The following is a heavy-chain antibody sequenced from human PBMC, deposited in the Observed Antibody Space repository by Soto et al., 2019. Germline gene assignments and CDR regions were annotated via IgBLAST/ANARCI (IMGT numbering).Heavy chain of an antibody. CDR3: ARDRVFGVVIMGYYYYMDV. CDR1: GFTFSSYW. J-gene: IGHJ6*03. Sequence: GGSLRLSCAASGFTFSSYWMSWVRQAPGKGLEWVANIKQDGSEKYYVDFVKGRFTISRDNAKNSLYLQMNSLRAEDTAVYYCARDRVFGVVIMGYYYYMDVWGKGTTVTVSS. CDR2: IKQDGSEK. D-gene: IGHD3-3*01. V-gene: IGHV3-7*01.